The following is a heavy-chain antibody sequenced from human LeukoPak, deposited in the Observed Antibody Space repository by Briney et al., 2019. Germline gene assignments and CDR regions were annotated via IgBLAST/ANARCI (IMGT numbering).Heavy chain of an antibody. V-gene: IGHV3-53*01. CDR2: ICSDGRT. Sequence: GGSLRLSCAASGFSVSINYMNWVRQAPGKGLEWVSVICSDGRTYYADSVKGRFTISRDNSKNTLFLQMNSLRADDTAVYYCARDMNMGYWGQGTLVTVSS. CDR3: ARDMNMGY. D-gene: IGHD1/OR15-1a*01. J-gene: IGHJ4*02. CDR1: GFSVSINY.